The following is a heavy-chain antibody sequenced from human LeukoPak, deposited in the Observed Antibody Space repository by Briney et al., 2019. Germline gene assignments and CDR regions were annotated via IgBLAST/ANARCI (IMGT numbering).Heavy chain of an antibody. D-gene: IGHD3-22*01. J-gene: IGHJ1*01. CDR2: IIPIFGTA. Sequence: SVKVSCKASVGTFSSYAISWVRQAPGQGLEWMGGIIPIFGTANYAQKFQGRVTITADESTSTAYMELSSLRSEDTAVYYCARVSYYDSSGYPEYFHHWGQGTLVTVSS. CDR3: ARVSYYDSSGYPEYFHH. V-gene: IGHV1-69*13. CDR1: VGTFSSYA.